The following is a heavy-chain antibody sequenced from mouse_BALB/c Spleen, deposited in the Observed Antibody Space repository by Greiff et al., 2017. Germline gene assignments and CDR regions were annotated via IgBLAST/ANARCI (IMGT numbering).Heavy chain of an antibody. CDR3: ARNRDYDEGFAY. CDR1: GFSLTSYG. CDR2: IWSGGST. J-gene: IGHJ3*01. D-gene: IGHD2-4*01. V-gene: IGHV2-2*02. Sequence: VQRVESGPGLVQPSQSLSITCTVSGFSLTSYGVHWVRQPPGKGLEWLGVIWSGGSTDYNAAFISRLSISKDNSKSQVFLKMNSLQANDTAIYYCARNRDYDEGFAYWGQGTLVTVSA.